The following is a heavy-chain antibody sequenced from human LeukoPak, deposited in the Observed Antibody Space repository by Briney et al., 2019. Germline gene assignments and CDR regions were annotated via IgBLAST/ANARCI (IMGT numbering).Heavy chain of an antibody. CDR3: TRGLYGRYSDY. D-gene: IGHD2-2*02. J-gene: IGHJ4*02. Sequence: GGSLRLSCAAAGFTFSSYAMRWVRQAPGKGLEWVSAISGSGGSTYYADSVKGRFTISRDNSKNTVYLQINSLRAEDTAVYYCTRGLYGRYSDYWGQGTLVTVSS. CDR1: GFTFSSYA. CDR2: ISGSGGST. V-gene: IGHV3-23*01.